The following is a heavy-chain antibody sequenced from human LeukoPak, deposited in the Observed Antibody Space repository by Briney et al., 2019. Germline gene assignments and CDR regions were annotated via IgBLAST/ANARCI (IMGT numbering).Heavy chain of an antibody. J-gene: IGHJ4*02. V-gene: IGHV5-51*01. D-gene: IGHD3-22*01. CDR2: IYPGDSDT. Sequence: GESLKISCKGSGYSFTSYWIGWVRQMPGKGLEWVGIIYPGDSDTRYSPSFQGQVTISADKSISTAYLQWSSLKASDTAMYYCAGATYYYDSSGYFYFDYWGQGTLVTVSS. CDR3: AGATYYYDSSGYFYFDY. CDR1: GYSFTSYW.